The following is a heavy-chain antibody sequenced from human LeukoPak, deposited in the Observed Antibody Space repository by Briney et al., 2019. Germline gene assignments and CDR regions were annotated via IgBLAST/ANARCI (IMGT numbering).Heavy chain of an antibody. CDR1: GFTFSSYG. V-gene: IGHV3-30*03. D-gene: IGHD6-6*01. CDR3: ARSYGSSLYYYYGMDV. Sequence: GGSLRLSCAASGFTFSSYGMHWVRQAPGKGLEWVAVISYDGSNKYYADSVKGRFTISRDNSKNTLYLQMNSLRAEDTAVYYCARSYGSSLYYYYGMDVWGQGTTVTVSS. CDR2: ISYDGSNK. J-gene: IGHJ6*02.